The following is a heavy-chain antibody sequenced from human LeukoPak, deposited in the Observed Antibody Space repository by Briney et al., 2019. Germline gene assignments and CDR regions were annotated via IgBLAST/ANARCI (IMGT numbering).Heavy chain of an antibody. D-gene: IGHD6-6*01. Sequence: ASVTVSCKASGYTFTGYYMHWVRQAPGQGLEWMGWINPNSGGTNYAQKFQGRVTMTRDTSISTAYMELSRLRSDDAAVYYCARGPHRSSRQRSWFDPWGQGTLVTVSS. J-gene: IGHJ5*02. CDR3: ARGPHRSSRQRSWFDP. V-gene: IGHV1-2*02. CDR1: GYTFTGYY. CDR2: INPNSGGT.